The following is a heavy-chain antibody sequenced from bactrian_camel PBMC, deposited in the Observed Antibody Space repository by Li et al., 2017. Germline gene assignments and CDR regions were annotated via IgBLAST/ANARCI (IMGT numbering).Heavy chain of an antibody. CDR1: GFGTTQCG. CDR3: ARGVEIAYSGGVYGDFLY. D-gene: IGHD2*01. Sequence: QLVESGGGSVHAGESLRLSCTAPGFGTTQCGMDWYRQPPGKGLEWVSVINSDGSTIRYADSVKGRFTISRDNVLNTLSLQLDSLRPEDTGMYYCARGVEIAYSGGVYGDFLYWGQGTQVTVS. CDR2: INSDGSTI. J-gene: IGHJ6*01. V-gene: IGHV3S42*01.